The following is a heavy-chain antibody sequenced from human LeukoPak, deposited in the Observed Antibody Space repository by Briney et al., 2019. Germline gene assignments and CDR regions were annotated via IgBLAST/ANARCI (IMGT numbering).Heavy chain of an antibody. J-gene: IGHJ4*02. V-gene: IGHV3-23*01. CDR2: ISDSGSTA. Sequence: GGSLRLSCAASGFTFSNYAMSWVRQAPGKGLEWVSGISDSGSTAFYADSVKGRFTSSRDNPKSTLYLQMNSLRAEDTAVYYCAKDIQTWPRFPDYWGQGTLVAVSS. CDR1: GFTFSNYA. D-gene: IGHD5-12*01. CDR3: AKDIQTWPRFPDY.